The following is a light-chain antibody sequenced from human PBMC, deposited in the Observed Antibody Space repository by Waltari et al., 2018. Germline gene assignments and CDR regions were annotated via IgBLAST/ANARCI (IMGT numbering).Light chain of an antibody. CDR3: SMYMGSGVWV. J-gene: IGLJ3*02. Sequence: QTVVTQEPSLSVSPGGTVTLTCALSSGSVSSTSYPTWYQQTPGQPPRTLVYKGIRLSSGGPDRFSGSLLGNAAARTSTGAQADDESDYYCSMYMGSGVWVFGGGTKLTVL. CDR2: KGI. CDR1: SGSVSSTSY. V-gene: IGLV8-61*01.